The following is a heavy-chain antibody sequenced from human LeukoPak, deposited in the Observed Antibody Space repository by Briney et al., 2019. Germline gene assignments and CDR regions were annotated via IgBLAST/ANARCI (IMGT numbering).Heavy chain of an antibody. D-gene: IGHD3-22*01. Sequence: ASVKVSCKASGYTFTSYGISWVRQAPGQGLEWMGWISAYNGNTNYAQKLQGRVTMTTDTSTSTVYMELSSLRSEDTAVYYCASPNEYYDSSGSSLDYWGQGTLVTVSS. V-gene: IGHV1-18*01. CDR1: GYTFTSYG. CDR3: ASPNEYYDSSGSSLDY. J-gene: IGHJ4*02. CDR2: ISAYNGNT.